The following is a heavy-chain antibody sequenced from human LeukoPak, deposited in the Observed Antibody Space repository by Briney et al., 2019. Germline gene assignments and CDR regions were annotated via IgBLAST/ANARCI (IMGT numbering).Heavy chain of an antibody. CDR2: ISCSGSTK. CDR3: SRADCSSTSCYEFDY. D-gene: IGHD2-2*01. V-gene: IGHV3-11*01. CDR1: VFTFSDYY. J-gene: IGHJ4*02. Sequence: PGGSLRLSCAASVFTFSDYYMSWIRQAPGKGLEWVSYISCSGSTKYYADSVKGRFTISRDNAKNSLYLQMNRLRAEHRAVYYFSRADCSSTSCYEFDYWGQGTLVTVSS.